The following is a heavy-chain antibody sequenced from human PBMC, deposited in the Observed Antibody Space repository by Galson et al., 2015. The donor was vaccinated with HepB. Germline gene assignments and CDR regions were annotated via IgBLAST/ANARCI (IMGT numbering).Heavy chain of an antibody. CDR1: GFTFSSYS. Sequence: SLRLSCAASGFTFSSYSMNWVRQAPGKGLEWVSYISGSSSTIYYADSVKGRFTISRDNAKNSLYLQMNSLRAEDTAVYYCARDHWGHSHDDYYYGMDVWGQGTTVTVSS. CDR2: ISGSSSTI. V-gene: IGHV3-48*01. CDR3: ARDHWGHSHDDYYYGMDV. D-gene: IGHD3-16*01. J-gene: IGHJ6*02.